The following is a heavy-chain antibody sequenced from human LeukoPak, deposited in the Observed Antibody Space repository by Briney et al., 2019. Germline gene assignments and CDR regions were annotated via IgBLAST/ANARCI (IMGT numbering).Heavy chain of an antibody. V-gene: IGHV4-34*01. J-gene: IGHJ6*03. CDR3: ARGRLSKMVRGSGYYYMDV. Sequence: SETLSLTCAVYGVSFSDYFWSWIRQPPGKGLEWIGEINHSGSTNYNPSLKSRVTISVDTSKNQFSLKLSSVTAADTAVYYCARGRLSKMVRGSGYYYMDVWGKGTTVTVSS. CDR1: GVSFSDYF. D-gene: IGHD3-10*01. CDR2: INHSGST.